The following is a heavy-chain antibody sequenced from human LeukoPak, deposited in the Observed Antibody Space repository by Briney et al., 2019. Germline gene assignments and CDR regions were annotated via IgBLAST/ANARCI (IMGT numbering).Heavy chain of an antibody. CDR3: ATHYAPPDY. CDR2: IRYDGSNK. CDR1: GFSFSRYW. D-gene: IGHD4-17*01. J-gene: IGHJ4*02. V-gene: IGHV3-30*02. Sequence: GGSLRLSCAASGFSFSRYWMNWVRQAPGKGLEWVAFIRYDGSNKYYADSAKGRFTISRDNSKNTLYLQMNSLRAEDTAIYYCATHYAPPDYWGQGTLVTVSS.